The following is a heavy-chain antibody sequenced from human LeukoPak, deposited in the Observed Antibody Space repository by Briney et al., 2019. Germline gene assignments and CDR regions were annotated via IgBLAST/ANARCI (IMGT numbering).Heavy chain of an antibody. D-gene: IGHD3-10*01. J-gene: IGHJ4*02. V-gene: IGHV4-39*02. Sequence: PSETLSLTCTVSGGSISSSTYYWGWIRQPPGEGLEWIGSIYYSGGTYYNPSLKSRVTISVDTPKKHFSLKLTSVTSADTAVYYCARRTSGGGLFDYWGQGTLVTVSS. CDR1: GGSISSSTYY. CDR2: IYYSGGT. CDR3: ARRTSGGGLFDY.